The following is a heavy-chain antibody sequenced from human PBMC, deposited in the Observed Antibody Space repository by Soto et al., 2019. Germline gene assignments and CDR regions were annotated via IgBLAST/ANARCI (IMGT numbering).Heavy chain of an antibody. CDR1: GGTFSSYA. V-gene: IGHV1-69*06. CDR2: IIPIFGTA. Sequence: ASVKVSCKASGGTFSSYAISWVRQAPGQGLEWMGGIIPIFGTANYAQKFQGRVTITADKSTSTAYMELSSLRSEDTAVYYCARSGDSSGYYPAPFDYWGQGTLVTVSS. CDR3: ARSGDSSGYYPAPFDY. D-gene: IGHD3-22*01. J-gene: IGHJ4*02.